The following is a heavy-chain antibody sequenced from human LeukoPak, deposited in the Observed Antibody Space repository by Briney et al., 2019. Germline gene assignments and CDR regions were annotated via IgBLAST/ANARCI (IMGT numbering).Heavy chain of an antibody. D-gene: IGHD1-26*01. CDR2: IIPILGIA. J-gene: IGHJ3*02. CDR3: ARDRSGSPGSAFDI. Sequence: ASVKVSCKASGGTFSSYTISWVQQAPGQGLEWMGRIIPILGIANYAQKFQGRVTITADKSTSTAYMELSSLRSEDTAVYYCARDRSGSPGSAFDIWGQGTMVTVSS. V-gene: IGHV1-69*04. CDR1: GGTFSSYT.